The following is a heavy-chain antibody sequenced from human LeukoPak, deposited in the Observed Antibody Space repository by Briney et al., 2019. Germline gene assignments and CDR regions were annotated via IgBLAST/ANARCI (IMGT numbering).Heavy chain of an antibody. CDR3: ARGALEYSGYDQTFDY. Sequence: SVKVSCKASGGTFSSYAISWVRQAPGQGLEWMGGIIPIFGTANYAQKFQGRVTITADESTSTAYMELSSLRSEDTAVYYCARGALEYSGYDQTFDYWAQGTLVTVSS. CDR2: IIPIFGTA. CDR1: GGTFSSYA. V-gene: IGHV1-69*13. J-gene: IGHJ4*02. D-gene: IGHD5-12*01.